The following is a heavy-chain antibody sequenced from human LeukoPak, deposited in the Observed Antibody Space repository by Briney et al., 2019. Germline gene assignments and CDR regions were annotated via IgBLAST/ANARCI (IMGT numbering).Heavy chain of an antibody. CDR3: ARARIPTLAAAGLNWFDP. J-gene: IGHJ5*02. Sequence: ASVKVSCKVSGYTLIELSMHWVRQAPGKGLEWMGGFDPEQGETIYAQGFQGRVTMTEDTSTDTAYMNLSSLRAEDTAVYYCARARIPTLAAAGLNWFDPWGQGTLVTVSS. CDR2: FDPEQGET. CDR1: GYTLIELS. D-gene: IGHD6-13*01. V-gene: IGHV1-24*01.